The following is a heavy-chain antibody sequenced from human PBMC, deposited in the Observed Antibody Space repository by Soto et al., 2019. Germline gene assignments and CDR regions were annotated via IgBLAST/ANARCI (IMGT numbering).Heavy chain of an antibody. V-gene: IGHV1-8*01. Sequence: QVQLVQSGAEVKKPGASVKVSCKASGYTFTSYDINWVRQATGQGLEWMGWMNPNSGNTGHAQKFQGRVTMSRNTTRSTAYMELSSLRSEDTAVYYCAREGGYSYGFDYWGQGTLVTVSS. CDR1: GYTFTSYD. CDR2: MNPNSGNT. J-gene: IGHJ4*02. CDR3: AREGGYSYGFDY. D-gene: IGHD5-18*01.